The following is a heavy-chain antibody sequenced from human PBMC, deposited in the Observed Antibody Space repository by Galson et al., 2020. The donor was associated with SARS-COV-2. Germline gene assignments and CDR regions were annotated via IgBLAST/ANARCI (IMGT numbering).Heavy chain of an antibody. CDR1: GGTFSSYA. V-gene: IGHV1-69*13. J-gene: IGHJ3*02. D-gene: IGHD6-13*01. Sequence: SVKVSCKASGGTFSSYAISWVRQAPGQGLEWMGGIIPIFGTANYAQKFQGRVTITADESTSTADMELSSLRSEDTAVYYCARGIAAAGPGIDAFDIWGQGTMVTVSS. CDR3: ARGIAAAGPGIDAFDI. CDR2: IIPIFGTA.